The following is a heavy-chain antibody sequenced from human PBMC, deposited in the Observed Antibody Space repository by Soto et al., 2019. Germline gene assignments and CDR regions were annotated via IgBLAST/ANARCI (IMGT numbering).Heavy chain of an antibody. J-gene: IGHJ5*02. CDR2: IYYSGST. CDR3: ARGDPWDYVWGSPRNWFDP. V-gene: IGHV4-31*03. D-gene: IGHD3-16*01. Sequence: SETLSLTCTVSGSSISSGGYYWSWIRQHPGKGLEWIGYIYYSGSTYYNPSLKSRVTISVDTSKNQFSLKLSSVTAADTAVYYCARGDPWDYVWGSPRNWFDPWGQGTLVTVSS. CDR1: GSSISSGGYY.